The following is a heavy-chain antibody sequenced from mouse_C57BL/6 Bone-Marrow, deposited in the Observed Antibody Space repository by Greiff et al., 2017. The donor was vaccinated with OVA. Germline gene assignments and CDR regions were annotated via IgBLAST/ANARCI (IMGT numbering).Heavy chain of an antibody. CDR2: INPNNGGT. CDR3: ARSGYSPWFAY. CDR1: GYTFTDYY. Sequence: EVKLQQSGPELVKPGASVKISCKASGYTFTDYYMNWVKQSHGKSLEWIGDINPNNGGTSYNQKFKGKATLTVDKSSSTAYMELRSLTSEDSAVYYCARSGYSPWFAYWGQGTLVTVSA. V-gene: IGHV1-26*01. J-gene: IGHJ3*01. D-gene: IGHD2-12*01.